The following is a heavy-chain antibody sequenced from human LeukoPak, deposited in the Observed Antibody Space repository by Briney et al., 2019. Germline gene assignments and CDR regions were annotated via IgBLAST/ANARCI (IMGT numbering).Heavy chain of an antibody. D-gene: IGHD5-18*01. CDR3: ARDSGYSYGYDY. V-gene: IGHV4-39*07. CDR2: IYYSGST. CDR1: GGSISSSSYY. J-gene: IGHJ4*02. Sequence: SETLSLTCTVPGGSISSSSYYWGWIRQPPGKGLEWIGSIYYSGSTYYNPSLKSRVTISVDTSKNQFSLKLSSVTAADTAVYYCARDSGYSYGYDYWGQGTLVTVSS.